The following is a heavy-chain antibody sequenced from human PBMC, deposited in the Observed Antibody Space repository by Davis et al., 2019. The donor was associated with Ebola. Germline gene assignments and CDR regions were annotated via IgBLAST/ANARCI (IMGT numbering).Heavy chain of an antibody. CDR2: INPNSGAT. Sequence: ASVTVSCTASGYTISGYYIHWVRQAPGQGLEWMGWINPNSGATNSAQKFQGWVAMTTDTSLNPAYMKLTSLKSDATAVYYCARGSYGDYYDYGMDVWGQGTTVIGSS. CDR1: GYTISGYY. J-gene: IGHJ6*02. CDR3: ARGSYGDYYDYGMDV. V-gene: IGHV1-2*04. D-gene: IGHD4/OR15-4a*01.